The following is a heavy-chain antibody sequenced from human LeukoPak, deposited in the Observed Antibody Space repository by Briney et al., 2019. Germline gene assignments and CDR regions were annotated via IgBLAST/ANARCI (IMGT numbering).Heavy chain of an antibody. J-gene: IGHJ4*02. CDR3: AREGGYDYAEVGY. CDR2: INNDGKEK. V-gene: IGHV3-7*01. CDR1: GFIFKKSW. D-gene: IGHD3-16*01. Sequence: PGGSLRLSCAVSGFIFKKSWMTWVRQAPGKGLELVANINNDGKEKSYADPVRGRFTTSRGNARNSIFLQMNSLRGDDTAVYYCAREGGYDYAEVGYWGQGTLVIVSS.